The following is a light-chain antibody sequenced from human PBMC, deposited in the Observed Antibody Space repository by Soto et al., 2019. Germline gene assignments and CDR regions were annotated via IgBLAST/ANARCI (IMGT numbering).Light chain of an antibody. V-gene: IGLV2-23*02. J-gene: IGLJ1*01. CDR3: CSYASSSTYV. Sequence: TQPASVSGSPGQSITISCTGTSSDVGSYNLVSWYQQHPGKAPKLMIYEVTKRPSGVSDRFSGSKSGNTASLTISGLQAEDEADYYCCSYASSSTYVFGTGTKLTVL. CDR2: EVT. CDR1: SSDVGSYNL.